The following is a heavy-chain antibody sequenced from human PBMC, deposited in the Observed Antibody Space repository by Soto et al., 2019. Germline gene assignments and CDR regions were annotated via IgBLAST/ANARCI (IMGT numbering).Heavy chain of an antibody. CDR2: FDPEDGET. Sequence: ASVKVSCKVSGYTLTELSMHWVRQAPGKGLEWMGGFDPEDGETIYAQKFQGRVTMTEDTSTDTAYMELSSLRSEDTAVYYCATVTGTGDAFDIWGQGTMVTVSS. V-gene: IGHV1-24*01. CDR1: GYTLTELS. J-gene: IGHJ3*02. CDR3: ATVTGTGDAFDI.